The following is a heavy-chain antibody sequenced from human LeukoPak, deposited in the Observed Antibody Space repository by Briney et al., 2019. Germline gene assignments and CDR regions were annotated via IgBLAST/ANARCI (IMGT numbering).Heavy chain of an antibody. CDR3: ARGRPRMAVAYRESVRTNWFDP. J-gene: IGHJ5*02. CDR2: INHSGST. D-gene: IGHD6-19*01. CDR1: GGSFSGYY. V-gene: IGHV4-34*01. Sequence: SETLSLTCAVYGGSFSGYYWSWIRQPPGKGREWIGEINHSGSTNYNPSLKSRVTISVDTSKNQFSLKLSSVTAADTAVYYCARGRPRMAVAYRESVRTNWFDPWGQGTLVTVSS.